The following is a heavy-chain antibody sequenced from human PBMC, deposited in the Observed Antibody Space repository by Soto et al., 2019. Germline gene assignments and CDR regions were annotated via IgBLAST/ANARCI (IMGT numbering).Heavy chain of an antibody. CDR1: GYSFVSHG. Sequence: ASVKVSCKASGYSFVSHGISWVRQAPGQGLEWMAWIGPYKGGTIYAQKFQGRVTVTADTSTSLAYMEVRNLGPDDTAVYYCARDVQPWGDYATGGYDFWGQGTLVTVSS. CDR2: IGPYKGGT. D-gene: IGHD4-17*01. CDR3: ARDVQPWGDYATGGYDF. V-gene: IGHV1-18*04. J-gene: IGHJ4*02.